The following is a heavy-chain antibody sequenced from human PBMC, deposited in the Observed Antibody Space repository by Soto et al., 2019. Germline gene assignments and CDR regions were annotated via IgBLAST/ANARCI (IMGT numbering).Heavy chain of an antibody. CDR2: IIPIFGTA. Sequence: SVKVSCKASGGTFSSYAISWVRQAPGQGLEWMGGIIPIFGTANYAQKFQGRVTITADESTSTAYMELSSLRSEDTAVYYCALSYGSGSYPRFDYWGQGTLVTVSS. V-gene: IGHV1-69*13. CDR3: ALSYGSGSYPRFDY. J-gene: IGHJ4*02. CDR1: GGTFSSYA. D-gene: IGHD3-10*01.